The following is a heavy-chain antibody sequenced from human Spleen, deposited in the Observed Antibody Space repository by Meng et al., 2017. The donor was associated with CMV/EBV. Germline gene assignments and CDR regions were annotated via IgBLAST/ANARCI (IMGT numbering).Heavy chain of an antibody. CDR1: TSSNYA. V-gene: IGHV3-23*01. D-gene: IGHD3-22*01. Sequence: TSSNYAMSWVRQAPGKGLEWVSVIRGPGGGTYYADSVKGRFTISRDNSKNTLFLQMNSLIAEDTAVYYCAKDGLKDSSGYYPTPFDYWGQGTLVTVSS. J-gene: IGHJ4*02. CDR3: AKDGLKDSSGYYPTPFDY. CDR2: IRGPGGGT.